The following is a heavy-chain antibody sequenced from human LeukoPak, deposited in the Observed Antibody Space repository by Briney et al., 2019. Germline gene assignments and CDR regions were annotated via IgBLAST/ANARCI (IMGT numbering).Heavy chain of an antibody. CDR3: ARHLSVVVPAAIERSYYYYYMDV. Sequence: GGSLRLSCAASGFTFTNYAMSWVRQAPGKGLEWVSAITTDGRSTYYADSVKGRFTISRDNSKNTLYLQMNSLRAEDTALYYCARHLSVVVPAAIERSYYYYYMDVWGKGTTVTVSS. J-gene: IGHJ6*03. CDR1: GFTFTNYA. CDR2: ITTDGRST. V-gene: IGHV3-23*01. D-gene: IGHD2-2*02.